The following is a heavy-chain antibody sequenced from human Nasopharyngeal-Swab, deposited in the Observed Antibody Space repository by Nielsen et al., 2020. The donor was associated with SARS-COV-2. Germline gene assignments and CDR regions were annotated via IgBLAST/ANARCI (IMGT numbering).Heavy chain of an antibody. Sequence: GESLKISCAASGFTFSNYWMGWVRQAQGKGLEWVGNIKQDGIDKYYADSVRGRFTISRDNAENALYLRLNSLSAEDTAIYYCARDQTVATHCYFDLWGRGTLVTVSS. CDR2: IKQDGIDK. J-gene: IGHJ2*01. V-gene: IGHV3-7*01. D-gene: IGHD5-12*01. CDR3: ARDQTVATHCYFDL. CDR1: GFTFSNYW.